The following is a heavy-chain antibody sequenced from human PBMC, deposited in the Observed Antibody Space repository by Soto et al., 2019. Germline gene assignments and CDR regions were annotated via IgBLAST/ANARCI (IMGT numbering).Heavy chain of an antibody. V-gene: IGHV3-30-3*01. D-gene: IGHD2-8*01. CDR2: ISYDGSSK. Sequence: QVQLVESGGGVVQPGRSLRLSCAASGFTFSSYSMHWVRQAPGKGLEWVAVISYDGSSKYYADSVKGRFIISRDNSKNTLDLQVNSLRAEDTAVYSCARGRVLSEWYFDLWGRGTLVTVSS. CDR1: GFTFSSYS. J-gene: IGHJ2*01. CDR3: ARGRVLSEWYFDL.